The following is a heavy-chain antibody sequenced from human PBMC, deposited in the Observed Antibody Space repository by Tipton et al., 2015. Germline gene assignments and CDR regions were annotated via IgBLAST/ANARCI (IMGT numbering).Heavy chain of an antibody. CDR2: IYYTGPT. J-gene: IGHJ5*02. D-gene: IGHD3-3*01. Sequence: TLSLTCSVSGGSLNEYYWSWIRQTPGKGLEWIGYIYYTGPTKYNPSLKSRVNISLDRAKNQFYLRLTSVTVADTAIYYCARTKYYGRRWYADPLCKGTGLSDSS. CDR1: GGSLNEYY. CDR3: ARTKYYGRRWYADP. V-gene: IGHV4-59*01.